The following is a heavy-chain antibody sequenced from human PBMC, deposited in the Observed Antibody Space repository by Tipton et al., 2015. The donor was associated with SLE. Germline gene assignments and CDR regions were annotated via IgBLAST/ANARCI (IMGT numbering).Heavy chain of an antibody. Sequence: RSLRLSCAASGFTFSSYGMHWVRQAPGKGLEWVAVIWYDGSNKYYADSVKGRFTISRDNSKNTLYLQMNSLRAEDTAVYYCAREALTPWYSSSLYYFDYWGQGTLVTVSS. CDR3: AREALTPWYSSSLYYFDY. CDR2: IWYDGSNK. V-gene: IGHV3-33*01. J-gene: IGHJ4*02. CDR1: GFTFSSYG. D-gene: IGHD6-13*01.